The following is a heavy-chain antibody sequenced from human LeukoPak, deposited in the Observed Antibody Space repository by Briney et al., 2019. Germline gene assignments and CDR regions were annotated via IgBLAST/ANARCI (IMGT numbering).Heavy chain of an antibody. J-gene: IGHJ4*02. V-gene: IGHV3-74*01. D-gene: IGHD2-21*01. Sequence: GGSLILSCAASGFTFSASWMHWVRQAPGKGLVWVSRINGDGSTTDYADSVKGRFTISRDNAKNTLYLQMNSLRAEDTAVYYCARSGGGYWDSWGQGTLVTVSS. CDR2: INGDGSTT. CDR1: GFTFSASW. CDR3: ARSGGGYWDS.